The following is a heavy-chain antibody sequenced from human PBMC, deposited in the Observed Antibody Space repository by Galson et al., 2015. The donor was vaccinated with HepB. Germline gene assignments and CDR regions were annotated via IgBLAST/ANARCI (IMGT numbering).Heavy chain of an antibody. D-gene: IGHD5-18*01. V-gene: IGHV1-8*01. J-gene: IGHJ6*02. Sequence: SVKVSCKASGYTFTSYDINWVRQATGQGLEWIGWMNPNSGNTGYAQKFQGRVTMTRNTSISTAYMELSSLRVEDTAVYYCVRGGAVWIQEWLSPTPVIGMDVWGQGTTVTVSS. CDR1: GYTFTSYD. CDR3: VRGGAVWIQEWLSPTPVIGMDV. CDR2: MNPNSGNT.